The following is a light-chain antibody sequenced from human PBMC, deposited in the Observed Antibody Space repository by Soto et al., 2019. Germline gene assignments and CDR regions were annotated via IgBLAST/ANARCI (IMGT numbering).Light chain of an antibody. Sequence: QSVLTQPASVSGSPGQSITISCTGTSSDVGSYNLVSWYQQYPGKAPKLMIYEGSKRPSGVSNRFSGSKSGNTASLTISGLQAEDEADYYCCSYAGETTLVFGGGTNSPS. J-gene: IGLJ2*01. CDR2: EGS. V-gene: IGLV2-23*01. CDR3: CSYAGETTLV. CDR1: SSDVGSYNL.